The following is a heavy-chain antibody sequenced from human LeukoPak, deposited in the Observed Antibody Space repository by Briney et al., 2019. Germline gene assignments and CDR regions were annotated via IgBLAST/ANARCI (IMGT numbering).Heavy chain of an antibody. CDR3: ARRPYGSARYYFDY. V-gene: IGHV4-59*08. D-gene: IGHD3-10*01. CDR2: IYYSGST. J-gene: IGHJ4*02. CDR1: GGSISSYY. Sequence: SETLSLTCTVSGGSISSYYWSWIRQPPGTGLEWIGYIYYSGSTNYNPSLKSRITISVDTSKNQFSLNLSSVTAADTAVYYCARRPYGSARYYFDYWGQGTLVTVSS.